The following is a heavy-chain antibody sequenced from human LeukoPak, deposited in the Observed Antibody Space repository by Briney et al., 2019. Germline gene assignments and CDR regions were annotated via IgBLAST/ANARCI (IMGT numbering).Heavy chain of an antibody. J-gene: IGHJ6*02. V-gene: IGHV3-23*01. Sequence: GGSLRLSCAASGFTFSSYAMSWVRQAPGKGLEWVSAISGSGGSTYYAGSVKGRFTISRDNSKNTLYLQMNSLRAEDTAVYYCAKDLGYYDSSGYYSDYYYGMDVWGQGTTVTVSS. D-gene: IGHD3-22*01. CDR1: GFTFSSYA. CDR2: ISGSGGST. CDR3: AKDLGYYDSSGYYSDYYYGMDV.